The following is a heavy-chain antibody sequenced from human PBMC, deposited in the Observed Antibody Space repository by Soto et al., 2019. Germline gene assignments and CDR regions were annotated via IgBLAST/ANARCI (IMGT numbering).Heavy chain of an antibody. CDR1: GFTFSSYG. D-gene: IGHD2-2*01. Sequence: GGSLRLSCAASGFTFSSYGMHWVRQAPGKGLEWVAVIWYDGSNKYYADSVKGRFTISRDNSKNTLYLQMNSLRAEDTAVYYCAREPKGYCSSTSCQLDYWGQGTLVTVSS. CDR2: IWYDGSNK. CDR3: AREPKGYCSSTSCQLDY. V-gene: IGHV3-33*01. J-gene: IGHJ4*02.